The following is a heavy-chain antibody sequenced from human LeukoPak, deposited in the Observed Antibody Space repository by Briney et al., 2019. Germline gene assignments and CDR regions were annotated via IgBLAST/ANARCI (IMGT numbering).Heavy chain of an antibody. V-gene: IGHV3-23*01. D-gene: IGHD3-22*01. CDR1: GFTFSSYA. Sequence: GGSLRLSCAASGFTFSSYAMSWVRQAPGKGLEWVSAISGSGGSTYYADSVKGRFTISRDNSKNTLYLQMNSLRAEATAVYYCAKDLDSSGYYLTFDYWGQGTLVTVSS. J-gene: IGHJ4*02. CDR2: ISGSGGST. CDR3: AKDLDSSGYYLTFDY.